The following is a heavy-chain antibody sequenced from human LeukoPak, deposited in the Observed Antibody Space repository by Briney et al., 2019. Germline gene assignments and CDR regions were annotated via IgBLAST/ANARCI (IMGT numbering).Heavy chain of an antibody. D-gene: IGHD3-3*02. CDR3: AREAPPFPDYYYYYMDV. J-gene: IGHJ6*03. CDR1: GFTFSSYW. Sequence: GGSLRLSCAASGFTFSSYWMHWVRQAPGKGLVWVSRINSDGSSTSYADSVKGRFTISRDNAKNTLYLQMNSLRAEDTAVYYCAREAPPFPDYYYYYMDVWGKGTTVTVSS. CDR2: INSDGSST. V-gene: IGHV3-74*01.